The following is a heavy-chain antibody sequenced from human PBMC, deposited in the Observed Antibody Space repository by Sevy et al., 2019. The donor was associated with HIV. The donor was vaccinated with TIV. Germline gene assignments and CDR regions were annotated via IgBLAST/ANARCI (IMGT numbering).Heavy chain of an antibody. J-gene: IGHJ5*02. CDR2: INSDGSST. V-gene: IGHV3-74*01. CDR1: GFTFSSYW. D-gene: IGHD2-2*02. Sequence: GGSLRLSCAASGFTFSSYWMHWVRQAPGKGLVWVSRINSDGSSTSYADSVKGRFTISRDNAKNTLYLQMNSLRAEDTAVYYCATEGYCSSTSCYKAGVWFDPWGQGTLVTVS. CDR3: ATEGYCSSTSCYKAGVWFDP.